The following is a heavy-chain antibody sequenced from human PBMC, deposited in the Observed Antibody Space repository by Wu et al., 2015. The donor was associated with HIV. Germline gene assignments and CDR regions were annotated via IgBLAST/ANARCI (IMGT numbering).Heavy chain of an antibody. CDR1: GFTFTSSA. V-gene: IGHV1-58*02. D-gene: IGHD6-13*01. Sequence: QLVQSGPEVKKPGTSVKVSCKASGFTFTSSAMQWVRQARGQRLEWIGWIVVGSGNTNYAQKFQERVTITRDMSTSTAYMELSSLKSEDTAVYYCAAGGIAAAGTQNFYYYYGMDVWGQGTTVTVSS. CDR2: IVVGSGNT. CDR3: AAGGIAAAGTQNFYYYYGMDV. J-gene: IGHJ6*02.